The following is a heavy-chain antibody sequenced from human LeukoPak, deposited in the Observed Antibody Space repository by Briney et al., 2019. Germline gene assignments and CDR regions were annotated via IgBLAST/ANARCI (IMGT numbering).Heavy chain of an antibody. Sequence: GGSLRLSCAASGFTFSSYWMHWVRQAPGKGLVWVSRINSDGSSTSYADSVKGRFTISRDNAKNTLYLQMNSLRAEDTAVYYCARESSSWYETIDCWGQGTLVTVSS. CDR1: GFTFSSYW. CDR2: INSDGSST. V-gene: IGHV3-74*01. J-gene: IGHJ4*02. CDR3: ARESSSWYETIDC. D-gene: IGHD6-13*01.